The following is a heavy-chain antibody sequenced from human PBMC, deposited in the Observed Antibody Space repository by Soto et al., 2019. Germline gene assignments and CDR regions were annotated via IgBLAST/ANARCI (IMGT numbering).Heavy chain of an antibody. V-gene: IGHV4-59*08. Sequence: SETLSLTCTVSGVSISNYYWSWTRQPPGKGLEWIGYMYYTGSTSYNPSLKSRVTTSVDTSKSQFSLKLSSVTAADTAVYYCARTKVAAANYYYYMDVWGKGTTVTVSS. CDR1: GVSISNYY. J-gene: IGHJ6*03. D-gene: IGHD2-15*01. CDR2: MYYTGST. CDR3: ARTKVAAANYYYYMDV.